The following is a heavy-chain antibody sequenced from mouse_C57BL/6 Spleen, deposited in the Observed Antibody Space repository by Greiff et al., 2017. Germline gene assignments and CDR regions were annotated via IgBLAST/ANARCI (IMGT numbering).Heavy chain of an antibody. Sequence: QVQLQQPGAELVRPGSSVKLSCKASGYTFTSYWMHWVKQRPIQGLEWIGNIDPSDSETHYNQKFKDKATLTVDKSSSTAYMQLSSLTSEDSAVYDCARSSQFITTVVYLDYWGQGTTLTVSS. CDR2: IDPSDSET. J-gene: IGHJ2*01. CDR1: GYTFTSYW. V-gene: IGHV1-52*01. D-gene: IGHD1-1*01. CDR3: ARSSQFITTVVYLDY.